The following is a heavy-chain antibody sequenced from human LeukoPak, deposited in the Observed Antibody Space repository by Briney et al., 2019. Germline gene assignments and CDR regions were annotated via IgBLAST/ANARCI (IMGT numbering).Heavy chain of an antibody. CDR2: VYNDGST. D-gene: IGHD5-18*01. Sequence: GVSLRLSCEASGFTVSSNYMSWVRQAPGRGLEWVSSVYNDGSTNYADSAKGRFTMSRDNSKNTLYLQMNSLRAEDTAVYYCANFRGYSYGSFDYWGQGTLVTVSS. J-gene: IGHJ4*02. CDR1: GFTVSSNY. V-gene: IGHV3-53*01. CDR3: ANFRGYSYGSFDY.